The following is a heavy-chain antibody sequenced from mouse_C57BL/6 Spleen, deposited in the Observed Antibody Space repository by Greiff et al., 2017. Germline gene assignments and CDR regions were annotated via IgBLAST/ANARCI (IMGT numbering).Heavy chain of an antibody. D-gene: IGHD1-1*01. J-gene: IGHJ4*01. V-gene: IGHV1-69*01. Sequence: QVQLQQPGAELVMPGASVTLSCKASGYTFTGYWMHWVKQRPGQGLEWIGEIAPSDSYTNYNQQFKGKSTLTVDNSSSTAYMQLSSLTSEDSAVYYGARGTTTVVGRRYYAIDDWGKGTSGTVSA. CDR3: ARGTTTVVGRRYYAIDD. CDR1: GYTFTGYW. CDR2: IAPSDSYT.